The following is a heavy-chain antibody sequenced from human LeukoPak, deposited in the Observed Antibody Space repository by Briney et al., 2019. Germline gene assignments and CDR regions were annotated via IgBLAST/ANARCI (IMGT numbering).Heavy chain of an antibody. CDR1: GGSISSGSYY. CDR3: SRRSALDAFDI. J-gene: IGHJ3*02. CDR2: IYTSGST. Sequence: SETLSLTCTVSGGSISSGSYYWSWIRQPAGKGLEWIGRIYTSGSTNYNPSLKSRVTISVDTSKNQFSLKLSSVTAADTAVYYCSRRSALDAFDIWGQGTMVTVSS. V-gene: IGHV4-61*02.